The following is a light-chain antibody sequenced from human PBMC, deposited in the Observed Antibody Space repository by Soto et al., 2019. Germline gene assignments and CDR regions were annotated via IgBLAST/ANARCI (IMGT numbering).Light chain of an antibody. Sequence: EIVMTQSPATLSVSPGERATLSCRASQSVSSNLAWYQQKPGQAPRLLIYGASTRATGIPASFSGSGSGTEFTITISSLQSEDFAVYYCQQYNNWRTFGQGTKVEIK. V-gene: IGKV3-15*01. CDR1: QSVSSN. CDR2: GAS. J-gene: IGKJ1*01. CDR3: QQYNNWRT.